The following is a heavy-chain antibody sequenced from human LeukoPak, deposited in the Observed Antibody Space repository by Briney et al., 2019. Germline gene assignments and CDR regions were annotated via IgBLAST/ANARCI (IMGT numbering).Heavy chain of an antibody. CDR3: ARDNDYGGYYFDY. CDR2: LYSGGST. J-gene: IGHJ4*02. V-gene: IGHV3-66*01. D-gene: IGHD4-17*01. CDR1: GFTVSSNY. Sequence: PGGSLRLSCAASGFTVSSNYMSWVRQGPGKGLEWVSVLYSGGSTYYADSVKGRFTISRDNSKNTLYLQMNSLRAEDTAVYYCARDNDYGGYYFDYWGQGTLVTVSS.